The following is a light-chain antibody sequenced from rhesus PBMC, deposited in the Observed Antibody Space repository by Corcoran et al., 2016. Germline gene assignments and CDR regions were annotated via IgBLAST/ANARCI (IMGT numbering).Light chain of an antibody. J-gene: IGKJ1*01. CDR3: QQYYSYPRT. Sequence: DIQMTQSPSSLSASVGDTVTITCRASQSFSRSLAWYQQKPGKAPKLVIYSASVLQSGVPSRLSGSKSGIDFTLPISSLPPEDIASYSCQQYYSYPRTFVQGTKVEIK. V-gene: IGKV1-46*01. CDR2: SAS. CDR1: QSFSRS.